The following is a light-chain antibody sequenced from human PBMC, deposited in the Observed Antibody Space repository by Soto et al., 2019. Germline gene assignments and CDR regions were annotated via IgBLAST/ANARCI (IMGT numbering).Light chain of an antibody. J-gene: IGKJ5*01. CDR3: QHYDNSPLT. CDR2: GAS. CDR1: QSVSSSY. V-gene: IGKV3-20*01. Sequence: EIVLTQSPRTLSLFPGERATLSCRASQSVSSSYLAWYQQKPGQAPRLLIFGASSRATGIPDRFSGSGSGTDFSLTISRLEPEDFAVYYCQHYDNSPLTFGQGTRLEIK.